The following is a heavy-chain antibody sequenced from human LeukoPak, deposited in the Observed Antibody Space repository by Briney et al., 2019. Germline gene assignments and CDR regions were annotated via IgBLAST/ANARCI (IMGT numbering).Heavy chain of an antibody. CDR3: ARARGYSGPRPKRHYYYGMDV. Sequence: SETLSLTCAVYGGSFSGYYWSWIRQPPGKGLEWIGEINHSGSTNYNPSLKSRVTISVDTSKNQFSLKLSSVTAADTAVYYCARARGYSGPRPKRHYYYGMDVWGQGTTVTVSS. CDR1: GGSFSGYY. D-gene: IGHD5-12*01. CDR2: INHSGST. V-gene: IGHV4-34*01. J-gene: IGHJ6*02.